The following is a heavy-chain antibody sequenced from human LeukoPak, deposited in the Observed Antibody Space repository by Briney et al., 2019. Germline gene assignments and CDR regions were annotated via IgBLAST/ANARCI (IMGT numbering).Heavy chain of an antibody. CDR1: GITGYS. D-gene: IGHD6-19*01. Sequence: PGGSLRLSCAASGITGYSMHWVRQAPGKGLEWVCSISSSSNYIYCADSVKGRFTISRDNAKNSLYLQMNSLRAEDTAVYYCASRASSGWYYYYYYMDVWGKGTTVTVSS. CDR2: ISSSSNYI. J-gene: IGHJ6*03. V-gene: IGHV3-21*01. CDR3: ASRASSGWYYYYYYMDV.